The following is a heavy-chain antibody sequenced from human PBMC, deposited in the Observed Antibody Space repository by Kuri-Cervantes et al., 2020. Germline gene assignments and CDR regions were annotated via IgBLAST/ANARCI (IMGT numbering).Heavy chain of an antibody. Sequence: GGSLRLSCAASGFRFTSYWMSWVRQAPGKGLEWVANIKQDGSEKYYVDSVKGRSTISRDNAKNSLYLQMNSLRAEDTAVYYCARGHDYGDYGNAFDIWGQGTMVTVSS. CDR2: IKQDGSEK. D-gene: IGHD4-17*01. V-gene: IGHV3-7*04. CDR3: ARGHDYGDYGNAFDI. J-gene: IGHJ3*02. CDR1: GFRFTSYW.